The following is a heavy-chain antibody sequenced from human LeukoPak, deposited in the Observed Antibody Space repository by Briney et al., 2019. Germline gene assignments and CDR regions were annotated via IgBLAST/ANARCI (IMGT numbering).Heavy chain of an antibody. CDR1: GGSISIYY. CDR3: ARVLNYYGSGSYYNVAFDI. CDR2: IYTSWST. V-gene: IGHV4-4*07. Sequence: SETLSLTCTVSGGSISIYYWSWIRQPAGEGREWIGRIYTSWSTNYNPSRKGRVTMSVDTYKTQFSLKLSSVTAADTAVYYCARVLNYYGSGSYYNVAFDIWGQGTMVPVSS. D-gene: IGHD3-10*01. J-gene: IGHJ3*02.